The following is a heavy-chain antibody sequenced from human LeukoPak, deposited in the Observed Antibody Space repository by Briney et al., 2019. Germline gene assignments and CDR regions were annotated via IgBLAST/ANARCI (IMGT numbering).Heavy chain of an antibody. Sequence: GRSLRLSCAASGFTFSSYGMHWVRQAPGKGLVWVSRLSPDGGTIDYSDSVRGRFTISRDNAKDTLYLQMNSLRVGDTAVYYCATAGQWRFDSWGLGTLVTVSS. J-gene: IGHJ4*02. CDR1: GFTFSSYG. CDR2: LSPDGGTI. V-gene: IGHV3-74*01. CDR3: ATAGQWRFDS. D-gene: IGHD6-19*01.